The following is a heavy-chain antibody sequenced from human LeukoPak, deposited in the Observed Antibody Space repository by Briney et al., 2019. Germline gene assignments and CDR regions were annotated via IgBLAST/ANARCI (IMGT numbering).Heavy chain of an antibody. V-gene: IGHV3-23*01. J-gene: IGHJ4*02. CDR2: ISGSGGST. CDR1: GFTFSSYA. CDR3: AKGGIVGGKIDY. Sequence: PGGSLRLSCAASGFTFSSYAMSWVRQAPGKGLEWVSVISGSGGSTNYADSVKGRFTISRDNSKNTLYLQMNSLRAEDTAVYYCAKGGIVGGKIDYRGQGTLVTV. D-gene: IGHD1-26*01.